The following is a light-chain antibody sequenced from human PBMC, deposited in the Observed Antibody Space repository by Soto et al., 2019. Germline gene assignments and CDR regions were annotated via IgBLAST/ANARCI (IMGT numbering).Light chain of an antibody. Sequence: QSALTQPASVSGSPGQSITISCTGTSSDVGAYNYVSWYQQHPGQAPKLMIYDVSNRPSGVSDRFSGSESGNTASLTISGLQAEDEADYYCYSCSRSSGTRYVFGTGTKVTVL. CDR3: YSCSRSSGTRYV. V-gene: IGLV2-14*03. CDR1: SSDVGAYNY. J-gene: IGLJ1*01. CDR2: DVS.